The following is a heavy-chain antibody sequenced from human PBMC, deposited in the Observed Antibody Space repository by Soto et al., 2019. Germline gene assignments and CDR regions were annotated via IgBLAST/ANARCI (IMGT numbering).Heavy chain of an antibody. J-gene: IGHJ4*02. CDR2: ISSRSSTI. CDR3: ASGTNGAFFVY. D-gene: IGHD2-8*01. CDR1: GFTFSDYY. Sequence: PGGSLRLSCAASGFTFSDYYMSWIRQAPGKGLEWVSYISSRSSTIFYPDSVKGRFTISRDNVKNSLYLQMNSLRAEDTAVYYCASGTNGAFFVYWGQGILVTVSS. V-gene: IGHV3-11*01.